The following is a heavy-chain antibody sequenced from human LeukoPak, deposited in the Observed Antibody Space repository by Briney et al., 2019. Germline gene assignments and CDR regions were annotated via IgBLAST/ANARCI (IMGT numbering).Heavy chain of an antibody. J-gene: IGHJ4*02. CDR2: MNPNSGHT. Sequence: GASVKVSCKASGYTFTSYDINWVRQATGQGLEWMGWMNPNSGHTGYAQKFQGRVTITRNTSISTAYMELSSLRSEDTAVYYCARRIAVAGHDYWGQGTLVTVSS. D-gene: IGHD6-19*01. CDR3: ARRIAVAGHDY. V-gene: IGHV1-8*03. CDR1: GYTFTSYD.